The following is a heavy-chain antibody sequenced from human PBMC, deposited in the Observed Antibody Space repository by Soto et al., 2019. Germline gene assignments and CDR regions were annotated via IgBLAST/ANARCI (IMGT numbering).Heavy chain of an antibody. CDR2: ISAYNGNT. V-gene: IGHV1-18*01. CDR3: ARDLALFIAAAGPQGDY. Sequence: QVQLVQSGAEVKKPGAPVKVSCKASGYTFTSYGISWVRQAPGQGLEWMGWISAYNGNTNYAQKLQGRVTMTTDTSTSTAYMELRSLRSDDTAVYYCARDLALFIAAAGPQGDYWGQGTLVTVSS. J-gene: IGHJ4*02. D-gene: IGHD6-13*01. CDR1: GYTFTSYG.